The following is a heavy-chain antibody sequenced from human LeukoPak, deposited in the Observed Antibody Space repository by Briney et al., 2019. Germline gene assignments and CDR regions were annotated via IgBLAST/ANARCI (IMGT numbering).Heavy chain of an antibody. Sequence: GGSLRLSCAASGFTFSSYGMHWVRQAPGKGLEWVAFIRYDGSIKYYADSVKGRFTISRDNSKNTLYLQMNSLRAEDTAVYYCAKDRYSNLFDYWGQGTLVTVSS. CDR3: AKDRYSNLFDY. CDR2: IRYDGSIK. V-gene: IGHV3-30*02. CDR1: GFTFSSYG. J-gene: IGHJ4*02. D-gene: IGHD4-11*01.